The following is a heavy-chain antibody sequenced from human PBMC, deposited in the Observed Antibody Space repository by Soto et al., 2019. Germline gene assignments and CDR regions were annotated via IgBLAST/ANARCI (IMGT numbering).Heavy chain of an antibody. CDR3: ARDFDYGGSYYYYGMDV. CDR2: IWYDGSNK. D-gene: IGHD4-17*01. V-gene: IGHV3-33*01. CDR1: GFTFSSYG. Sequence: HPGGSLRLSCAASGFTFSSYGMHWVRQAPGKGLEWVAVIWYDGSNKYYADSVKGRFTISRDNSKNTLYLQMNSLRAEDTAVYYCARDFDYGGSYYYYGMDVWGQGTTVTVSS. J-gene: IGHJ6*02.